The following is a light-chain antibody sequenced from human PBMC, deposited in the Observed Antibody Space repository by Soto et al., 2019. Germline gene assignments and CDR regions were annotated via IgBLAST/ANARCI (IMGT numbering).Light chain of an antibody. V-gene: IGKV1-9*01. Sequence: DIQLTQSPSFLSASVGDTVTITCRASQVISTFLAWYQQKPGTAPKLLIYGATSLETGVPSRFSGSTPGTEFTLTISSLQPEDFATYYCQQRNAYAYTFGQGTKVDFK. J-gene: IGKJ2*01. CDR1: QVISTF. CDR2: GAT. CDR3: QQRNAYAYT.